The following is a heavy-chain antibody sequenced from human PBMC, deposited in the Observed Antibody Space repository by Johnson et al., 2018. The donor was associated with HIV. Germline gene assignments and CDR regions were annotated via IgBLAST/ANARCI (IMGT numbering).Heavy chain of an antibody. CDR3: AKDIGSGSYPDAFDI. CDR2: ISWDGGST. D-gene: IGHD1-26*01. CDR1: GFTFDDYA. V-gene: IGHV3-43D*03. J-gene: IGHJ3*02. Sequence: VQLVESGGVVVQPGGSLRLSCAASGFTFDDYAMHWVRQAPGKGLEWVGLISWDGGSTYYADSVKGRFTISRDNRKNSLYLQMNSLRAEDTALYYCAKDIGSGSYPDAFDIWGQGTMVTVSS.